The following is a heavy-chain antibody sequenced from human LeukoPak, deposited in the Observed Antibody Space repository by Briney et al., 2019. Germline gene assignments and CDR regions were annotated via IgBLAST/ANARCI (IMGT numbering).Heavy chain of an antibody. D-gene: IGHD3-10*01. CDR1: GYTFTSYD. CDR2: MNPNSGNT. J-gene: IGHJ4*02. V-gene: IGHV1-8*03. CDR3: ARGLSGRFGESTLHRDY. Sequence: ASVKVSCKASGYTFTSYDINWVRQATGQGLEWMGWMNPNSGNTGYAQKFQGRVTITRNTSISTAYMELSSLRSEDTAVYYRARGLSGRFGESTLHRDYWGQGTPVTVSS.